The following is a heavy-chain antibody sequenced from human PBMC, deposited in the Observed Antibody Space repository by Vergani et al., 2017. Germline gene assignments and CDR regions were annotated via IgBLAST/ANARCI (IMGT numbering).Heavy chain of an antibody. CDR3: ARLYYYGSGTT. CDR1: GGSISSGSYY. V-gene: IGHV4-61*02. Sequence: QVQLQESGPGLVKPSQTLALTCTVSGGSISSGSYYWSWIRQPAGKGLEWIGRIYTSGSTNYNPSLKSRVTMSVDTSKNQFSLKLSSVTAADTAVYSCARLYYYGSGTTWGQGTLVTVSS. D-gene: IGHD3-10*01. J-gene: IGHJ4*02. CDR2: IYTSGST.